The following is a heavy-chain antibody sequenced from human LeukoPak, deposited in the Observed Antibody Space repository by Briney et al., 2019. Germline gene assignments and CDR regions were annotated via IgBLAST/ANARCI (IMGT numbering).Heavy chain of an antibody. CDR2: IYYSGST. CDR1: GGSISSSSYY. CDR3: ARDRFASGSYRLGIDY. V-gene: IGHV4-39*07. D-gene: IGHD1-26*01. J-gene: IGHJ4*02. Sequence: SETLSLTCTVSGGSISSSSYYWGWIRQPPGKGLEWIGSIYYSGSTYYNPSLKSRVTISVDTSKNQFSLKLSSVTAADTAVYYCARDRFASGSYRLGIDYWGQGTLVTVSS.